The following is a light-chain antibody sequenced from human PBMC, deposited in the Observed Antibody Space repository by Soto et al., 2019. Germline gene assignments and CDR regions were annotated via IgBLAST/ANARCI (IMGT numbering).Light chain of an antibody. Sequence: DIQMTQSPSSLFASIGDRVSITCRASQDIRNNLGWYQQKPGKAPKCLIYGTSNLQTGVPSRFSGSGSGTEFTLTISSLQPEDFATYYCLQHETYPRTFGQGTKVEVK. CDR1: QDIRNN. CDR3: LQHETYPRT. J-gene: IGKJ1*01. CDR2: GTS. V-gene: IGKV1-17*01.